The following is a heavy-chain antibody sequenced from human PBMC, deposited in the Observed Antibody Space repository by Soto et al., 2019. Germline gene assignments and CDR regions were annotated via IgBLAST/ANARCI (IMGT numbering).Heavy chain of an antibody. V-gene: IGHV3-21*01. CDR2: ISSSSSYI. Sequence: GSLRLSCAASGFTFSSYSMNWVRPAPGKGLELVSSISSSSSYIYYADSVKGRFTISRDNAKNSLYLQMNSLRAEDTAVYYCARVLRSLLRRSYYYYGMDVWGQGTTVTVSS. CDR1: GFTFSSYS. J-gene: IGHJ6*02. CDR3: ARVLRSLLRRSYYYYGMDV. D-gene: IGHD3-3*01.